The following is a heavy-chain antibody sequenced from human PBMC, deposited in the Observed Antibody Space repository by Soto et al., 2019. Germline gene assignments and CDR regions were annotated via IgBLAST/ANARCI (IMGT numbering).Heavy chain of an antibody. V-gene: IGHV4-34*01. CDR3: ASGGYYYYGMDV. CDR2: INHSGST. CDR1: GGSLSGYY. Sequence: PSETLSLTCAVYGGSLSGYYWSWIRQPPGKGLEWIGEINHSGSTNYNPSLKSRVTISVDTSKNQFSLKLSSVTAADTAVYYCASGGYYYYGMDVWGQGTTVTVSS. J-gene: IGHJ6*02.